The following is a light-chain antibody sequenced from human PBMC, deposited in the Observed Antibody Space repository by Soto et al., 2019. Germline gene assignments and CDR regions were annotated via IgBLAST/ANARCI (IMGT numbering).Light chain of an antibody. Sequence: QSVLTQPPSASGTPGQRVTISCSGSSSNIGSNTVNWYQQLPGTAPKLLIFSNNQRPSGVPDRFSGSKSGTSASLAISGLKCEDEGDYNCAAGDNSLNGVVFGGGTKPPVL. CDR3: AAGDNSLNGVV. J-gene: IGLJ2*01. V-gene: IGLV1-44*01. CDR2: SNN. CDR1: SSNIGSNT.